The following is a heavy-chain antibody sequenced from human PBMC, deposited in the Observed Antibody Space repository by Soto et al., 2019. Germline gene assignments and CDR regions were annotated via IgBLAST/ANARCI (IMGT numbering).Heavy chain of an antibody. Sequence: ASVKVSFKASGYTFTSYGISWVRQAPGQGLEWMGWISAYNGNTNYAQKLQGRVTMTTDTSTSTAYMELRSLRSDDTAVYYCARVGGDYPYYYYYMDVWGKGTTVTVSS. J-gene: IGHJ6*03. V-gene: IGHV1-18*01. CDR1: GYTFTSYG. D-gene: IGHD4-17*01. CDR2: ISAYNGNT. CDR3: ARVGGDYPYYYYYMDV.